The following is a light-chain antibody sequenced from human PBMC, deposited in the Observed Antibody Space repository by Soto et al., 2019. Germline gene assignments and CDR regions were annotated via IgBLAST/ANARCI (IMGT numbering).Light chain of an antibody. V-gene: IGKV3-11*01. Sequence: EIVLTQSPATLSLSPGERATLSCGASQSVSSYLAWYQQKPGQAPRLLIYDATNRATGIPARFSGSGSGTDFTLTISSLEPEDFAVYYCQQRNSWPLTFGQGTRLEIK. J-gene: IGKJ5*01. CDR3: QQRNSWPLT. CDR2: DAT. CDR1: QSVSSY.